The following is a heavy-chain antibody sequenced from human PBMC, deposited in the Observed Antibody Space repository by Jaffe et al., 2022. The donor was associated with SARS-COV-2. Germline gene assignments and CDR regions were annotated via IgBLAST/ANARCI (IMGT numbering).Heavy chain of an antibody. CDR3: ATARECSTTNCHVVGSSWFDP. CDR2: IDLSDSIT. CDR1: GYAFTSSW. J-gene: IGHJ5*02. V-gene: IGHV5-10-1*03. D-gene: IGHD2-2*01. Sequence: EVQLVQSGAEVKKPGESLRISCMGSGYAFTSSWINWFRQMPGKGLEWMGRIDLSDSITHYSPSFQGHVTFSADRSTSTASLQWTSLQASDTAMYHCATARECSTTNCHVVGSSWFDPWGQGTLVTVSS.